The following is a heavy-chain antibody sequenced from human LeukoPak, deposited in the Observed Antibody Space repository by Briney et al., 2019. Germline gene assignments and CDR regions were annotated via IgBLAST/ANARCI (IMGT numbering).Heavy chain of an antibody. CDR1: GFSVTTDSYC. Sequence: SETLSLTCTVSGFSVTTDSYCCGWIRQPPGRGLEWIGYDYCGGNTNYDPSLKRRVTISVDTSKNQFSLTLTSVTAADTAVYFCARDHFGSLDSWGQGILVTVSS. CDR2: DYCGGNT. J-gene: IGHJ4*02. D-gene: IGHD3-10*01. V-gene: IGHV4-61*01. CDR3: ARDHFGSLDS.